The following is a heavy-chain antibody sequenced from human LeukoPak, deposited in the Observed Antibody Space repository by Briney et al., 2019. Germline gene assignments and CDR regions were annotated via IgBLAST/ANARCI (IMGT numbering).Heavy chain of an antibody. D-gene: IGHD3-3*01. CDR2: IRRNGGST. V-gene: IGHV3-64*01. J-gene: IGHJ6*04. CDR1: GFTFSSYA. CDR3: ARDKDDLGSYDYGMDV. Sequence: GGSVRLSCAASGFTFSSYAMYWVGKAPGKGLECVSAIRRNGGSTYYAHSVKGRFTISRDHSKNTLYLQMASLRAQDMAVYYCARDKDDLGSYDYGMDVWGVGNPVTVSS.